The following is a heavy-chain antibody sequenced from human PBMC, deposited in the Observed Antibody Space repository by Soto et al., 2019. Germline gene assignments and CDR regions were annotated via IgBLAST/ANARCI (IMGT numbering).Heavy chain of an antibody. CDR1: GFTVTNYY. Sequence: ASVKVSCKASGFTVTNYYMHWLRLAPGQGPEWMGLINPAGDTTSFAPKFRGRVTVTRHTSTSTIYMEMRGLRSDDTAFYYCARDRTGAAYFDYWGQ. J-gene: IGHJ4*02. CDR3: ARDRTGAAYFDY. D-gene: IGHD1-26*01. CDR2: INPAGDTT. V-gene: IGHV1-46*03.